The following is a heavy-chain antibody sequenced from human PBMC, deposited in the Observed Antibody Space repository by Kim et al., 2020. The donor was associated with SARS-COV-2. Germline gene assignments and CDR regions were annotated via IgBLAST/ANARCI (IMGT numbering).Heavy chain of an antibody. D-gene: IGHD3-22*01. Sequence: GSLRLSCAASGIPFSSYAMSWVRQAPGKGLEWVSVIYGGGSNTYYADSVNGRFTVSRDNSKNTLYLQMDSLRGDDTALYYCAKAVDSSGYRLDALDMWGQGTMVTVSS. CDR3: AKAVDSSGYRLDALDM. V-gene: IGHV3-23*03. J-gene: IGHJ3*02. CDR1: GIPFSSYA. CDR2: IYGGGSNT.